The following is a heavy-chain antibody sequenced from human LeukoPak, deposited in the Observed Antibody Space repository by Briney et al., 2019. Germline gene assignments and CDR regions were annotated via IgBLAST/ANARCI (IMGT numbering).Heavy chain of an antibody. Sequence: GGSLRLPCAASGFTFSSYAMHWVRQAPGKGLEWVAVISYDGSNKYYADSVKGRFTISRDNSKNTLYLQMNSLRAEDTAVYYCARAGIEAQGDAFDIWGQGTMVTVSS. CDR1: GFTFSSYA. CDR2: ISYDGSNK. J-gene: IGHJ3*02. V-gene: IGHV3-30-3*01. CDR3: ARAGIEAQGDAFDI. D-gene: IGHD6-13*01.